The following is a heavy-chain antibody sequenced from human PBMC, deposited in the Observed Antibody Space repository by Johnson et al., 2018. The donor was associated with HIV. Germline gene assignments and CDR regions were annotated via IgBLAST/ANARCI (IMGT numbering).Heavy chain of an antibody. V-gene: IGHV3-33*01. Sequence: QVQLVESGGGVVQPGRSLRLSCAASGFTFSSYGMHWVRQAPGKGLEWVALIWYDGSNTYYADSVKGRFPISRDNSKNTLYLQMNSLRAEDTAVYYCARDLYYYDSSGPKFSGAFDIWGQGTMVTVSS. J-gene: IGHJ3*02. CDR1: GFTFSSYG. CDR3: ARDLYYYDSSGPKFSGAFDI. D-gene: IGHD3-22*01. CDR2: IWYDGSNT.